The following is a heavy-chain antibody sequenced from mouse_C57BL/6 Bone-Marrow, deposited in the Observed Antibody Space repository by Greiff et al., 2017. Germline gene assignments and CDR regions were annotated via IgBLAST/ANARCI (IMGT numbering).Heavy chain of an antibody. V-gene: IGHV5-9*01. CDR3: TRGYGTYDFDY. J-gene: IGHJ2*01. D-gene: IGHD2-1*01. CDR1: GFTFSSYT. CDR2: ISGAGGDT. Sequence: DVMLVESGGGLVKPGGSLKLSCAASGFTFSSYTMSWVRQTPGKRLEWVATISGAGGDTYYQDSVKGRFTFYIATAKNTLYLQRRSLRSEDTVLYYGTRGYGTYDFDYWGQGTTLTVSS.